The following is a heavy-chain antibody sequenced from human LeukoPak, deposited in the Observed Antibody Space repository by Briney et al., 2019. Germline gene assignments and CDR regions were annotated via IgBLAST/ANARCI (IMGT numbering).Heavy chain of an antibody. CDR3: AGVHYYDSRKRDAFDI. V-gene: IGHV4-30-4*01. J-gene: IGHJ3*02. Sequence: PSETLSLTCTVSGGSISSGDYYWSWIRQPPGKGLEWIGYIYYSGSTYYNPSLKSRVTISVDTSKNQFSLKLSSVTAADTAVYYCAGVHYYDSRKRDAFDIWGQGTMVTVSS. CDR2: IYYSGST. D-gene: IGHD3-22*01. CDR1: GGSISSGDYY.